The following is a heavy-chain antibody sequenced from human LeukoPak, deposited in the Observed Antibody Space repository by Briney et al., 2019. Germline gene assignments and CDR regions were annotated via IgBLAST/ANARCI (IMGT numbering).Heavy chain of an antibody. V-gene: IGHV1-2*02. Sequence: ASVKVSCKASGYTFTGYYMHWVRQAPGQGLEWMGWINPNSGGTNYAQKFQGRVTMTRDTSISTAYMELSRLRSDDTAVYYCARNLVARDGPLAIWGQGTMVTVSS. J-gene: IGHJ3*02. CDR1: GYTFTGYY. CDR2: INPNSGGT. CDR3: ARNLVARDGPLAI. D-gene: IGHD2-21*01.